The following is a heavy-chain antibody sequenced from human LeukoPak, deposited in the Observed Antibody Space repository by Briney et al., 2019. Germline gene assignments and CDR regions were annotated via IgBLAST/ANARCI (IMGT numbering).Heavy chain of an antibody. CDR3: ARGGYYGSGEYYFDY. CDR1: GFTFSSCS. CDR2: IGTAGDT. J-gene: IGHJ4*02. Sequence: GGSLRLSCAASGFTFSSCSMHWVRQATGKGLEWVSAIGTAGDTYYPGSVKGRFTISRENAKNSLYLQMNSLRAGDTAVYYCARGGYYGSGEYYFDYWGQGTLVTVSS. V-gene: IGHV3-13*01. D-gene: IGHD3-10*01.